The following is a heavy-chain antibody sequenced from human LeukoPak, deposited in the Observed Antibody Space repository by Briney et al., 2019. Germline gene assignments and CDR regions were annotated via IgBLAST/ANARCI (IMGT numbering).Heavy chain of an antibody. D-gene: IGHD2-15*01. CDR3: ARAGVAATLDY. CDR1: GFTFSDRH. J-gene: IGHJ4*02. V-gene: IGHV3-72*01. CDR2: VRNKANSYTT. Sequence: GGSLRLSCAASGFTFSDRHMDWVRQAPGKGLEWVGRVRNKANSYTTEYAASVKGRFTISRDDSKNSLYLQMNSLRTEDTAVYYCARAGVAATLDYWGQGTLVTVSS.